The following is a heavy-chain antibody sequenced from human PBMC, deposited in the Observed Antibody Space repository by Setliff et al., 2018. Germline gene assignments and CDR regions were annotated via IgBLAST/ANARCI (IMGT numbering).Heavy chain of an antibody. CDR3: ARRNFYYDSSGFALYYYYMDV. D-gene: IGHD3-22*01. Sequence: ASVKVSCKASGYTLTNYYMHWVRQAPGQGLEWLGWISTYNINTNYAQKLQDRVTMTTDTSTSTAYMELRSLRSDDTAVYYCARRNFYYDSSGFALYYYYMDVWGKGTTVTVSS. J-gene: IGHJ6*03. V-gene: IGHV1-18*04. CDR1: GYTLTNYY. CDR2: ISTYNINT.